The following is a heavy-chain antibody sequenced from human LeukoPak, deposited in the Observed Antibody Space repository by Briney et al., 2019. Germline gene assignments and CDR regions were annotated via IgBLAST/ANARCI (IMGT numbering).Heavy chain of an antibody. J-gene: IGHJ4*02. CDR1: GFTFSTYA. CDR3: AKAPRMATIYYFDY. CDR2: ISGSGGST. D-gene: IGHD5-24*01. Sequence: GGSLRLSCAASGFTFSTYAMSWVRQAPGKGLEWVSVISGSGGSTYYADAVKGRFTTSRDNSKNTLYLQMNSLRAEDTAVYYCAKAPRMATIYYFDYWGQGTLVTVSS. V-gene: IGHV3-23*01.